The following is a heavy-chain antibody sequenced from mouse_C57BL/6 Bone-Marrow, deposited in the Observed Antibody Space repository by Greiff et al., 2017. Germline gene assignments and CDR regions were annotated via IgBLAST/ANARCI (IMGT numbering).Heavy chain of an antibody. J-gene: IGHJ4*01. V-gene: IGHV1-69*01. CDR3: AREAWLRRRDYAMDY. Sequence: VQLQQPGAELVMPGASVKLSCKASGYTFTSYWMHWVKQRPGQGLEWIGEIDPSDSYTNYNQKFKGKSTLPVDKSSSTAYMQLSSLTSADSAVYYCAREAWLRRRDYAMDYWGQGTSVTVSS. CDR1: GYTFTSYW. D-gene: IGHD2-2*01. CDR2: IDPSDSYT.